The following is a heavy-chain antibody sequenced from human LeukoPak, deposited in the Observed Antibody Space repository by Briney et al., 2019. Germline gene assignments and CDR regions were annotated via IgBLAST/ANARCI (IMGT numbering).Heavy chain of an antibody. D-gene: IGHD2-15*01. CDR1: GGSISTYY. Sequence: SETLSLTCTVSGGSISTYYWSWIRQPPGKGLEWIGYAYYTGSTDYNPSLKSRVAISVDPSKNQFSLKLTSVTAEDTAMYYCARGDCSGGSCYEGRYYFDYWGQGTLVTVPS. CDR3: ARGDCSGGSCYEGRYYFDY. V-gene: IGHV4-59*01. J-gene: IGHJ4*02. CDR2: AYYTGST.